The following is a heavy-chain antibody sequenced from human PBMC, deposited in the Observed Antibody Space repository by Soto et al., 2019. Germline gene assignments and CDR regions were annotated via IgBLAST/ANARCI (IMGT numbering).Heavy chain of an antibody. V-gene: IGHV4-30-4*01. CDR3: ARAEIVWSGYYPFYYYYGMDV. D-gene: IGHD3-3*01. J-gene: IGHJ6*02. CDR1: GGSISSGDYY. Sequence: QVQLQESGPGLVKPSQTLSLTCTVSGGSISSGDYYWSWIRQPPGKGLEWIGYIYYSGSTYYNPSLKSRVTISVDTSKNQFSLKLSAVTAADTAVYYCARAEIVWSGYYPFYYYYGMDVWGQGTTVTVSS. CDR2: IYYSGST.